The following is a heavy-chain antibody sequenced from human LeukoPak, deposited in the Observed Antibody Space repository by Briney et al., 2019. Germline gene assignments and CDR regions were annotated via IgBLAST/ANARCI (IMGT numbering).Heavy chain of an antibody. CDR2: SYHSGST. D-gene: IGHD3-22*01. J-gene: IGHJ6*03. V-gene: IGHV4-38-2*02. Sequence: NPSETLSLTCTVSGYSISSGYYWGLLRQPPGKGLEWIGSSYHSGSTYYNPSVKSRVTISVDTSKNQFYLKLSSVTAADTAVYYCARAIYAYDSSGYYYVAVYYYYYMDVWGKGTTVTVSS. CDR1: GYSISSGYY. CDR3: ARAIYAYDSSGYYYVAVYYYYYMDV.